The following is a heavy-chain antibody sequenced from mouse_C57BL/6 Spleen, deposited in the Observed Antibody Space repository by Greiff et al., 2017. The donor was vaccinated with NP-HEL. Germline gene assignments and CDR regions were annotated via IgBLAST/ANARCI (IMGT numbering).Heavy chain of an antibody. CDR2: IDPSDSYT. D-gene: IGHD1-1*01. Sequence: VQLQQSGAELVKPGASVKLSCKASGYTFTSYWMHWVKQRPGQGLEWIGEIDPSDSYTNYNQKFKGKSTLTVDKSSSTAYMQLSSLTSEDSAVYYCARYYYGSSGAMDYWGQGTSVTVSS. CDR3: ARYYYGSSGAMDY. CDR1: GYTFTSYW. V-gene: IGHV1-69*01. J-gene: IGHJ4*01.